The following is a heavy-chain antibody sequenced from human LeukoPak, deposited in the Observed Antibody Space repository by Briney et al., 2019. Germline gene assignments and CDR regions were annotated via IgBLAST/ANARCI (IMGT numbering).Heavy chain of an antibody. CDR1: GFTFSSYS. Sequence: PGGSLRLSCAASGFTFSSYSMNWVRQAPGKGLEWVSSISSSSSYIYYADSVKGRFTISRDNAKNSLYLQMNSLRAEDTAVYYCARSGTFWSGWSNWFDPWGQGTLVTVSS. J-gene: IGHJ5*02. CDR3: ARSGTFWSGWSNWFDP. CDR2: ISSSSSYI. V-gene: IGHV3-21*01. D-gene: IGHD3-3*01.